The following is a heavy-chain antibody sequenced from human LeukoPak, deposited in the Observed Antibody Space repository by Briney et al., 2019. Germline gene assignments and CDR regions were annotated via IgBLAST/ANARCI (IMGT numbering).Heavy chain of an antibody. CDR3: ARDILDVGATHYFDY. CDR1: GASITTYY. D-gene: IGHD1-26*01. Sequence: SETLSLTCTVSGASITTYYWSWIRQPPGKGLEYLGQIHSSGSANYNPSLKSRVAMSLDASKNQFSLTVSSVTAADTAIYYCARDILDVGATHYFDYWGQGSPLTVSS. J-gene: IGHJ4*02. V-gene: IGHV4-59*01. CDR2: IHSSGSA.